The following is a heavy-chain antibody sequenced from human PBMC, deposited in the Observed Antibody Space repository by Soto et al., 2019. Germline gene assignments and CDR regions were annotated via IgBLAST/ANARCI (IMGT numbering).Heavy chain of an antibody. Sequence: GGSLRLSCAASGFTFSSYAMHWVRQAPGKGLEWVAVISYDGSNKYYADSVKGRFTISRDNSKNTLYLQMNSLRAEDTAVYYCARDPTVTTLPYYYGMDVWGQGTTVTVSS. CDR1: GFTFSSYA. D-gene: IGHD4-17*01. CDR2: ISYDGSNK. J-gene: IGHJ6*02. V-gene: IGHV3-30-3*01. CDR3: ARDPTVTTLPYYYGMDV.